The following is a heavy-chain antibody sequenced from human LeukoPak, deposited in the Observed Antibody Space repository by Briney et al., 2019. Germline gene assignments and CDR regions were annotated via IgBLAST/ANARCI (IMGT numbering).Heavy chain of an antibody. CDR3: AKDTGATMVRGAADY. CDR2: INWNSGST. V-gene: IGHV3-20*04. CDR1: GFTFDDYG. D-gene: IGHD3-10*01. J-gene: IGHJ4*02. Sequence: GGSLRLSCAASGFTFDDYGMSWVRQAPGKGLEWVSGINWNSGSTGYANSVKGRFTISRDNAKNSLYLQMNSLRAEDTALYYCAKDTGATMVRGAADYWGQGTLVTVSS.